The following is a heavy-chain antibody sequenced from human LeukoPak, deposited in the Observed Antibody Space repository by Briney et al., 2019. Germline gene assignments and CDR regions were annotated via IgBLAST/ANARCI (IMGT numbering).Heavy chain of an antibody. CDR1: GYTFTCYY. CDR3: ATVGTPHCSTTSCYLSD. Sequence: SVTVSCKASGYTFTCYYLHWLRQAPAQGLDWMGCINPNSGGKNYAQKFQGRVTMTTDTSISTAYMELSRLTSDDTAVYYCATVGTPHCSTTSCYLSDWGKGTTVTVSS. D-gene: IGHD2-2*01. V-gene: IGHV1-2*02. CDR2: INPNSGGK. J-gene: IGHJ6*04.